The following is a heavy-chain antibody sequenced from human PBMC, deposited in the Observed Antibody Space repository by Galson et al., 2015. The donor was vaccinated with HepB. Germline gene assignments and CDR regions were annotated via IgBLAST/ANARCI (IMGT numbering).Heavy chain of an antibody. CDR1: GFTFSSYS. Sequence: SLRLSCAASGFTFSSYSMNWVRQAPGKGLEWVSYISGSSSTIYYADSVKGRFTISRDNAKNSLYLQMNSLRDEDTAVYYCARDRPFSLGYCSSTSCGYYGMDVWGQGTTVTVSS. V-gene: IGHV3-48*02. CDR3: ARDRPFSLGYCSSTSCGYYGMDV. CDR2: ISGSSSTI. D-gene: IGHD2-2*01. J-gene: IGHJ6*02.